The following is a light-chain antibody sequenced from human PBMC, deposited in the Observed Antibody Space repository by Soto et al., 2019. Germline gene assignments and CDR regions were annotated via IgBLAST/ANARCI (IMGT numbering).Light chain of an antibody. Sequence: EIVLTQSPGTLSLSPGERATLSCRASQSVSSNYLAWYQQKPGQAPRFLIYGASSRDTGIPDRFSGSGCGTDLTLTISRLEPEDFAVYYCQQYGSSPLTFGGGTKVEIK. J-gene: IGKJ4*01. CDR3: QQYGSSPLT. CDR1: QSVSSNY. CDR2: GAS. V-gene: IGKV3-20*01.